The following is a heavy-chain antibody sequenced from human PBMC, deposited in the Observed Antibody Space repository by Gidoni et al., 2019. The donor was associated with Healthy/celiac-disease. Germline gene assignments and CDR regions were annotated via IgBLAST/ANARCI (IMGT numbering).Heavy chain of an antibody. D-gene: IGHD3-9*01. CDR1: GFTVSSNY. Sequence: EVQLVESGGGLIQPGGSLRLSCAASGFTVSSNYMSWVRQAPGKGLEWVSVIYSGGSTYYADSVKGRFTSSRDNSKNTLYLQMNSLRAEDTAVYYCARDLRPRMTGYYKLRYYYYGMDVWGQGTTVTVSS. V-gene: IGHV3-53*01. J-gene: IGHJ6*02. CDR2: IYSGGST. CDR3: ARDLRPRMTGYYKLRYYYYGMDV.